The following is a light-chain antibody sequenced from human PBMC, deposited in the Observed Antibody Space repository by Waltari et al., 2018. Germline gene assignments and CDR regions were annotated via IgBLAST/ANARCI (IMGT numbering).Light chain of an antibody. Sequence: DIVLTQSPDSLALSPGERATIRRRSSQSVLSSTNSNNYLAWYQQRPGQPPKLLFYWASTRVSGVPDRFDGSGSGTDFTLTISSLQAEDLAVYYCQQYYTTPCTFGQGTRLEIK. CDR1: QSVLSSTNSNNY. V-gene: IGKV4-1*01. CDR3: QQYYTTPCT. J-gene: IGKJ2*02. CDR2: WAS.